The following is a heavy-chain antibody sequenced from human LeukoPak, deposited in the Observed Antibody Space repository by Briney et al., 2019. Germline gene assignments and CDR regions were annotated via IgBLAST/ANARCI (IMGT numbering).Heavy chain of an antibody. CDR3: ARVCLSTGFWSGYYCY. J-gene: IGHJ4*02. CDR2: INHSGST. CDR1: GGSFSGYY. Sequence: SETLSLTCAVYGGSFSGYYWSWIRQPPGKGLEWIGEINHSGSTNCNPSLKSRVTISVDTSKNQFSLKLSSVTAADTAVYYCARVCLSTGFWSGYYCYWGQGTLVTVSS. V-gene: IGHV4-34*01. D-gene: IGHD3-3*01.